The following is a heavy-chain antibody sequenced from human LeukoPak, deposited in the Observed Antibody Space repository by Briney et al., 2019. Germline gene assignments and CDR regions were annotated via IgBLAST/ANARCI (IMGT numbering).Heavy chain of an antibody. CDR3: ARYPIFNQMTY. V-gene: IGHV4-31*03. D-gene: IGHD3-3*02. CDR2: IYASGTT. Sequence: KPSETLSLTCTVSGDSVSSGKYYWSWIRQRPGEGLEWIGYIYASGTTYYNPSLKSRVTISIDTSKNHFSLNLNAVTVADTAVYYCARYPIFNQMTYWGQGTLVTVSS. J-gene: IGHJ4*02. CDR1: GDSVSSGKYY.